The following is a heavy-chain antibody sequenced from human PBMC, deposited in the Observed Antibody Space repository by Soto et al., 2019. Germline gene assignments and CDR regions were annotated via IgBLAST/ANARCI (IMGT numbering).Heavy chain of an antibody. CDR1: GFTFSNYW. V-gene: IGHV3-74*01. CDR2: IDSDGSRI. J-gene: IGHJ4*02. Sequence: EVQLVESGGGLVQPGESLRLSCAASGFTFSNYWMHWVRQAPGKGLVWVSRIDSDGSRITYADFVKGRVTISRDNAKNTVYLHMISLTAEDRALYFCVRTSLVVAVATREDFWGQGTLVTVSS. D-gene: IGHD2-15*01. CDR3: VRTSLVVAVATREDF.